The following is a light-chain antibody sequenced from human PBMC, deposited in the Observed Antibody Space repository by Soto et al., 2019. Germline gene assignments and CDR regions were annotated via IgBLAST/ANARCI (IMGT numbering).Light chain of an antibody. CDR1: SSDIGGYNS. CDR2: SNN. Sequence: QSALTQSPSASGSPGQSVTISCTGTSSDIGGYNSVSWYQQHPGKAPKLLIHSNNQRPSGVPDRFSGSKSGTSASLAISGLQAEDEADYYCAAWDDSLNGWVFGGGTKLTVL. V-gene: IGLV2-8*01. J-gene: IGLJ3*02. CDR3: AAWDDSLNGWV.